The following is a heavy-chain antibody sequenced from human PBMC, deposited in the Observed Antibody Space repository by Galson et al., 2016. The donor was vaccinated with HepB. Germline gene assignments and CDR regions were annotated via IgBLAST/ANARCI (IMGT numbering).Heavy chain of an antibody. V-gene: IGHV4-39*07. CDR1: GDSISSLEYY. CDR2: IYNSGST. D-gene: IGHD2-2*01. J-gene: IGHJ5*02. CDR3: ARGDYCSRTNCYLAWFDP. Sequence: SETLSLTCIVSGDSISSLEYYWGWIRQPPGRGLEWIGSIYNSGSTNYNPSLKSRVTISVDTSKNPFSLRLTSVTAADTAVYYCARGDYCSRTNCYLAWFDPWGQGTLVTVS.